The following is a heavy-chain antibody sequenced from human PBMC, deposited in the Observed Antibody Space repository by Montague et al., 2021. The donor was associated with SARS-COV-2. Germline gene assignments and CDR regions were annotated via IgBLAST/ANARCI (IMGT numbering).Heavy chain of an antibody. CDR3: ARDPPSNWNYDQELDY. J-gene: IGHJ4*02. CDR2: IWYDGSNK. D-gene: IGHD1-7*01. Sequence: SLSLSFAASGFTFSSYGMHCVRQAPGKGLEWVAVIWYDGSNKYYADSVMGRFTISRDNSKNTLYLQMNSLRAEDTAVYYCARDPPSNWNYDQELDYWGQGTLVTVSS. CDR1: GFTFSSYG. V-gene: IGHV3-33*01.